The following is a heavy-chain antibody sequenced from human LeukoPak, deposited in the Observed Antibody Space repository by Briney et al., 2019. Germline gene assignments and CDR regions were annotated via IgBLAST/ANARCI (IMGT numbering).Heavy chain of an antibody. CDR3: ASDRYYDSTEQFDY. J-gene: IGHJ4*02. V-gene: IGHV3-21*01. CDR2: ISSSSSYI. D-gene: IGHD3-22*01. CDR1: GFSFSSYN. Sequence: GGSLRLSCVASGFSFSSYNMNWVRQAPGKGLEWVSSISSSSSYIYYADSVKGRFTISRDNAKNSLYLQMNSLRAEDTAVYYCASDRYYDSTEQFDYWGQGTLVTVSS.